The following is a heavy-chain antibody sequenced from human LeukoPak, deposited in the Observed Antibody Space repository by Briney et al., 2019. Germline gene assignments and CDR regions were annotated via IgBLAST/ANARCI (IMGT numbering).Heavy chain of an antibody. CDR2: ISYDGDSK. CDR1: GFTFSNYA. Sequence: GGSLRLSCAVSGFTFSNYAMHWVRQAPGKGLAWVAVISYDGDSKYYADSVKGRFTISRENSKNTLYLQMNSLRADDTAVYYCARAGSSTPDAFDIWGQGTMVTVSS. V-gene: IGHV3-30*01. D-gene: IGHD2/OR15-2a*01. CDR3: ARAGSSTPDAFDI. J-gene: IGHJ3*02.